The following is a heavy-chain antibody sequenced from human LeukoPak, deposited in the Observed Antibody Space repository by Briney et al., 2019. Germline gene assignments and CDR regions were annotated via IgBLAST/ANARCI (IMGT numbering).Heavy chain of an antibody. CDR3: ARDRHSSSWYQRGAKDWFDP. J-gene: IGHJ5*02. Sequence: ASVKVFCKASGYTFTSYGISWVRQAPGQGLEWRGWISGYNDNTNYAQKLQGRVTMTTDTSTSTAYMELRSLRADDTAVYYCARDRHSSSWYQRGAKDWFDPWGQGTLVTVSS. V-gene: IGHV1-18*01. CDR1: GYTFTSYG. D-gene: IGHD6-13*01. CDR2: ISGYNDNT.